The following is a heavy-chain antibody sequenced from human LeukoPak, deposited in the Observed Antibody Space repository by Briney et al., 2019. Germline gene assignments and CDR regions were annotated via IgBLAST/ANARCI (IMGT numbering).Heavy chain of an antibody. J-gene: IGHJ4*02. CDR3: ARGGVVVAATPFDY. Sequence: SQTLSLTCTVSGGSISSGGYYWSWIRQPPGKGLEWIGSIYYSGSTYYNPSLKSRVTISVDTSKNQFSLKLSSVTAADTAVYYCARGGVVVAATPFDYWGQGTLVTVSS. V-gene: IGHV4-39*01. CDR1: GGSISSGGYY. CDR2: IYYSGST. D-gene: IGHD2-15*01.